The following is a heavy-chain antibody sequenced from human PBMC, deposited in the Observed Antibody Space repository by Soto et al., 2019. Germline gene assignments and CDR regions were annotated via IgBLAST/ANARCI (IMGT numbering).Heavy chain of an antibody. D-gene: IGHD2-2*01. CDR2: ISGGGDRT. CDR3: ARKVLGSTSRPDWWYFDL. CDR1: GFTFINYA. Sequence: EVQLLESGGGLVQPGGSLRLSCVGSGFTFINYAMNWVRQTPGKGLEGVSTISGGGDRTFDADTVKGRFTISRDKSKNTVNLQMNSLRADDTAVYYCARKVLGSTSRPDWWYFDLWGRGTLVTVSS. J-gene: IGHJ2*01. V-gene: IGHV3-23*01.